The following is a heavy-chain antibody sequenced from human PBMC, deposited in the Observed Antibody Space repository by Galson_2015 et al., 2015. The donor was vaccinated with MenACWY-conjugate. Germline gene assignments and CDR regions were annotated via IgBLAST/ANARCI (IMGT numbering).Heavy chain of an antibody. Sequence: QSGAEVKKPGESLQISCKASGSTFSNYWIGWVRQMPGKGLEWMGLITPGDGNNLITPPFQGQVTISADMSINTAYLHWSSLKASDSAIYYCASRPVGTILYWGQGTLVTVSS. D-gene: IGHD3-3*01. CDR1: GSTFSNYW. V-gene: IGHV5-51*03. CDR3: ASRPVGTILY. CDR2: ITPGDGNN. J-gene: IGHJ4*02.